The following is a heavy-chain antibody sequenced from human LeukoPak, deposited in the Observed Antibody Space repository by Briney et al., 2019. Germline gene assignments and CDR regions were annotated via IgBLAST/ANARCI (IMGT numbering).Heavy chain of an antibody. CDR3: ARDGYNRKFDY. D-gene: IGHD5-24*01. Sequence: SETLSLTCAVYGGSFSGYYWSWIRQPPGKGLEWIGEINHSGSTNYNPSLKSRVAISVDTSKNQFSLKLSSVTAADTAVYYCARDGYNRKFDYWGPGTLVTVSS. J-gene: IGHJ4*02. CDR2: INHSGST. CDR1: GGSFSGYY. V-gene: IGHV4-34*01.